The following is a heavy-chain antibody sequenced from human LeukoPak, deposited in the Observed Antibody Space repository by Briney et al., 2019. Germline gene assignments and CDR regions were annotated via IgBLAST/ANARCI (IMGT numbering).Heavy chain of an antibody. V-gene: IGHV4-30-2*01. D-gene: IGHD2-2*01. CDR1: GGSISSGGYS. J-gene: IGHJ6*02. CDR3: ARLSATPSYYYGMDV. Sequence: TSETLSLTCAVSGGSISSGGYSWSWIRQPPGKGLEWIGYIYHSGSTYYNPSLKSRVTISVDRSKNQFSLKLSSVTAADTAVYYCARLSATPSYYYGMDVWGQGTTVTVSS. CDR2: IYHSGST.